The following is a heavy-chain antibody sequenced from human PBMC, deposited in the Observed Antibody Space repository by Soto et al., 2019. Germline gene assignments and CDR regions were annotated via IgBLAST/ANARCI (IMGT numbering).Heavy chain of an antibody. CDR3: ARVNGEQPPSGPEYGMDV. V-gene: IGHV1-3*01. Sequence: GASVKVSCKGSGYTFTSYAMHWVRQAPGQRLEWMGWINAGNGNTKYSQKFQGRVTITRDTSASTAYMELSSLRSEDTAVYYCARVNGEQPPSGPEYGMDVWGQGTTVTVSS. J-gene: IGHJ6*02. CDR2: INAGNGNT. D-gene: IGHD1-1*01. CDR1: GYTFTSYA.